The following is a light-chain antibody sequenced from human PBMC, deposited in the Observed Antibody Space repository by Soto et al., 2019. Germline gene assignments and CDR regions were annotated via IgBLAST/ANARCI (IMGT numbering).Light chain of an antibody. Sequence: QSVLTQPPSASGTPGQRVTISCSGSSSNIGRNYVYWYQQLPGTAPKLLIYRNNKRPSGVPDRLSGSKSCTSASLAISGRRSEDEADYYCAAWDDSLSVLYVFGTGTKVTVL. J-gene: IGLJ1*01. CDR3: AAWDDSLSVLYV. CDR2: RNN. CDR1: SSNIGRNY. V-gene: IGLV1-47*01.